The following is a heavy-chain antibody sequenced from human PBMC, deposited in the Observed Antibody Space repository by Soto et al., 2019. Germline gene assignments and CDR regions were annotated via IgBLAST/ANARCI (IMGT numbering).Heavy chain of an antibody. CDR2: IDPSDSYT. J-gene: IGHJ5*02. V-gene: IGHV5-10-1*01. D-gene: IGHD2-15*01. CDR1: GYSFTSYW. CDR3: ARLVDGGTNDRNWFDP. Sequence: GESLKISCNGSGYSFTSYWISWVRQMPGKGLEWMGRIDPSDSYTNYSPSFQGHVTISADKSISTAYLQWSSLKASDTAMYYSARLVDGGTNDRNWFDPWGQGNMVNVSS.